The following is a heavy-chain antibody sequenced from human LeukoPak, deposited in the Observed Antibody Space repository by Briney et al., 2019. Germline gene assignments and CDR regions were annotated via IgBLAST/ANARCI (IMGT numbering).Heavy chain of an antibody. D-gene: IGHD5-18*01. CDR3: ARARDTVILTDAFDI. V-gene: IGHV3-23*01. CDR1: GFTFSSYA. J-gene: IGHJ3*02. CDR2: ISGSGGST. Sequence: SGGSLRLSCAASGFTFSSYAMSWVRQAPGKGLEWVSAISGSGGSTYYADSVKGRFTISRDNAKNSLYLQMNSLRAEDTAVFYCARARDTVILTDAFDIWGQGTMVTVSS.